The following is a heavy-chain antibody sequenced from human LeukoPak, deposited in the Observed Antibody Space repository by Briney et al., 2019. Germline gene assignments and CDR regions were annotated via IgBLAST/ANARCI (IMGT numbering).Heavy chain of an antibody. D-gene: IGHD3-22*01. CDR2: ISSSSSYI. CDR3: ARPWGYDSSGYFAWPFDY. CDR1: GFTFSSYS. J-gene: IGHJ4*02. V-gene: IGHV3-21*01. Sequence: PGESLRLSCAASGFTFSSYSMIWVRQAPGKGLEWVSSISSSSSYIFYADSVKGRFTISRDNAKNSLYLHLNSLRVEDTAVYYCARPWGYDSSGYFAWPFDYWGQGTLVTVSS.